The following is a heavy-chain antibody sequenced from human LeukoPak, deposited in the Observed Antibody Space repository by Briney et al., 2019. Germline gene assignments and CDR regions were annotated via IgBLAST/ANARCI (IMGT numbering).Heavy chain of an antibody. Sequence: ASVKVSCKASGYRFISNYIQWVRQAPGLGPEWIGWMHPGNGNTRYAEKFQGRVTMTRDTSINTAYMDLSSLRSDDTAVYYCAREGSYCVVGDCYSFDFWGQGTQITVSS. CDR3: AREGSYCVVGDCYSFDF. V-gene: IGHV1-2*02. CDR1: GYRFISNY. CDR2: MHPGNGNT. J-gene: IGHJ4*02. D-gene: IGHD2-15*01.